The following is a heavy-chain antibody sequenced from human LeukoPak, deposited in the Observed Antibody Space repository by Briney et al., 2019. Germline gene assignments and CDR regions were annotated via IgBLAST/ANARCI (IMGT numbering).Heavy chain of an antibody. CDR1: GYTFTSYY. D-gene: IGHD1-26*01. J-gene: IGHJ3*02. V-gene: IGHV1-2*02. CDR3: ARDGIVGAHDAFDI. Sequence: ASVKVSCKASGYTFTSYYMHWVRQAPGQGLEWMGWINPNSGGTNYAQKFQGRVTMTRDTSISTAYMELSRLRSDDTAVYYCARDGIVGAHDAFDIWGQGTMVTVSS. CDR2: INPNSGGT.